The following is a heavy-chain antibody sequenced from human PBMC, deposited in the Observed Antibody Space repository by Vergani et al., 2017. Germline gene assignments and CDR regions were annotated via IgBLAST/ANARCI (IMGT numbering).Heavy chain of an antibody. V-gene: IGHV4-4*07. J-gene: IGHJ5*02. D-gene: IGHD2-2*01. CDR2: IYTSGST. CDR1: GGSISSYY. CDR3: ARATLRYCSSTSCPNWFDP. Sequence: QVQLQESGPGLVKPSETLSLTCTVSGGSISSYYWSWIRQPAGKGLEWIGRIYTSGSTNYNPSLKSRVTMSVDTSKNQFSLKLSSVTAADTAVYYCARATLRYCSSTSCPNWFDPWGQGTLVTVSS.